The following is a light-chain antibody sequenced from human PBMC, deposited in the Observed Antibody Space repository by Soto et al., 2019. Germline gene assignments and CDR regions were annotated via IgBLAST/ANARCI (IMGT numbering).Light chain of an antibody. CDR1: QSVAGSY. CDR2: GAS. V-gene: IGKV3-20*01. CDR3: QQYGSSQWT. Sequence: EIVLTQSPGTLSLSPGERATLSCRASQSVAGSYLAWYQQKPGQAPRLLIYGASRRATGIPDRFSGSGSGTDFTLTISRLEPEDFAVYYCQQYGSSQWTFGQGTKVDIK. J-gene: IGKJ1*01.